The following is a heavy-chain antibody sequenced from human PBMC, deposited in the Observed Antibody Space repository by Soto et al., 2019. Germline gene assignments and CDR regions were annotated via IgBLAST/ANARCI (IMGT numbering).Heavy chain of an antibody. CDR2: ISGSGGST. V-gene: IGHV3-23*01. D-gene: IGHD2-2*01. CDR3: AKDLPGPYPARHDYFDY. Sequence: EVQLLESGGGLVQPGGSLRLSCAASGFTFSSYAMSWVRQAPGKGLEWVSAISGSGGSTYYADSVKGRFTISRDNSKNTLYLQMNSLSAEDTAVYYCAKDLPGPYPARHDYFDYWGQGTLVTVSS. J-gene: IGHJ4*02. CDR1: GFTFSSYA.